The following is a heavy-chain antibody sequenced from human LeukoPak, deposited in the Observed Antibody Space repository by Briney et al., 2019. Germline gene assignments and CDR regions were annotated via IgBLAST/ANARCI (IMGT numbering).Heavy chain of an antibody. CDR2: INPSGGST. D-gene: IGHD3-16*01. CDR3: ARDWGYYGMDG. V-gene: IGHV1-46*01. CDR1: GYTFTSYD. J-gene: IGHJ6*02. Sequence: ASVKVSCKASGYTFTSYDMHWVRRAPGQGLEWMGIINPSGGSTSYAQKFQGRVTMTRDTSTSTVYMELSSLRSEDTAVYYCARDWGYYGMDGWGQGTTVTVSS.